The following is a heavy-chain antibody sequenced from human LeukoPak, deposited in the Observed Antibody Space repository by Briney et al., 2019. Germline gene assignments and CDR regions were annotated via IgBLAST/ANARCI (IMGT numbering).Heavy chain of an antibody. J-gene: IGHJ4*02. Sequence: PGGSLRLSCAASGFSFSKYWMHWVRQTPGEGLVWVARIKEDGTYTSYADSVKGRFTISRDNARNTVFLQMNSLRAEDTAVYYCARDFDTGITPGDDFDFWGQGTLVTVSS. D-gene: IGHD3-9*01. V-gene: IGHV3-74*01. CDR3: ARDFDTGITPGDDFDF. CDR2: IKEDGTYT. CDR1: GFSFSKYW.